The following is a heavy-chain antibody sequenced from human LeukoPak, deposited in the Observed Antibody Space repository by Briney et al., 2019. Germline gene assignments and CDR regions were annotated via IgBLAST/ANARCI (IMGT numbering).Heavy chain of an antibody. D-gene: IGHD4-17*01. V-gene: IGHV5-51*01. CDR1: GYSFTSYW. CDR3: ARHGYGDYPDAFDI. Sequence: HGASLQISCKGSGYSFTSYWIGWVRQVPGKGLEWMGIIYPGDSDTRYSPSFQGQVTISADKSISTAYLQWSSLKASDTAMYYCARHGYGDYPDAFDIWGQGTMVTVSS. J-gene: IGHJ3*02. CDR2: IYPGDSDT.